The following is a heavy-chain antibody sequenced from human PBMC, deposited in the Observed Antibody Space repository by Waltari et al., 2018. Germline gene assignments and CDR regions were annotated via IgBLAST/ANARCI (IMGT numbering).Heavy chain of an antibody. Sequence: QVQLQESGPGLVKPSETLSLTCTVSGGSISSYYWSWIRQPPGKGLEWIGYIYYSGGTNYNPSLKSRVTISVDTSKNQFSLKLSSVTAADTAVYYCVGGVGDAFDIWGQGTMVTVSS. V-gene: IGHV4-59*01. D-gene: IGHD3-16*01. CDR3: VGGVGDAFDI. CDR1: GGSISSYY. CDR2: IYYSGGT. J-gene: IGHJ3*02.